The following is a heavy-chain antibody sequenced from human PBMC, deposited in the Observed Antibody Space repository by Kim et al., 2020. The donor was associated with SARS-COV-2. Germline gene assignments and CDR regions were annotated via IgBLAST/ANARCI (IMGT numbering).Heavy chain of an antibody. D-gene: IGHD5-18*01. CDR3: ARDRRYSYGYGDY. Sequence: TQKLQGRVTMTTDTSTSTAYMELRSLRSDDTAVYYCARDRRYSYGYGDYWGQGTLVTVSS. V-gene: IGHV1-18*01. J-gene: IGHJ4*02.